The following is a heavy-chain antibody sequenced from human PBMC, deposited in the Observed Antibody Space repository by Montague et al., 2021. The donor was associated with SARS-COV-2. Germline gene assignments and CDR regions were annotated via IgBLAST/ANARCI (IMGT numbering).Heavy chain of an antibody. CDR3: ALETPMVTFLA. J-gene: IGHJ5*02. CDR1: GFSLSTSGMC. Sequence: PALVKPTQTLTLTCTFSGFSLSTSGMCVSWIRQPPGKALEWLARIDWDDDKYYSTPLKTRLTISKGTSKNQVVLTMTNMDPVDTATYYCALETPMVTFLAWGQGTLVTVSS. D-gene: IGHD5-18*01. CDR2: IDWDDDK. V-gene: IGHV2-70*11.